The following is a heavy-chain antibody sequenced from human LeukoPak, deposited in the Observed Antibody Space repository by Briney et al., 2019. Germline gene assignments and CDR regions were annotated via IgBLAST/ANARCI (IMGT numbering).Heavy chain of an antibody. D-gene: IGHD6-19*01. CDR3: AREMITNQWLREVSLDY. CDR2: ISYDGSNK. J-gene: IGHJ4*02. Sequence: PGRSLRLSRAASGFTFSSYAMHWVRQAPGKGLEWVAVISYDGSNKYYADSVKGRFTISRDNSKNTLYLQMNSLRAEDTAVYYCAREMITNQWLREVSLDYWGQGTLVTVSS. CDR1: GFTFSSYA. V-gene: IGHV3-30-3*01.